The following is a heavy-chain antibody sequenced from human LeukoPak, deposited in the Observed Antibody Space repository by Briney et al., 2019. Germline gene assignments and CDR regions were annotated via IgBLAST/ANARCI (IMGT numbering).Heavy chain of an antibody. CDR2: IKQDGSEK. V-gene: IGHV3-7*01. CDR1: GFTFSSYW. D-gene: IGHD6-13*01. Sequence: PGGSLRLSCAASGFTFSSYWMSWVRQAPGKGLEWVANIKQDGSEKYYVDSVKGRFTISRDNAKNSLYLQMNSLRAEDTAVYYCARVRGSSSWYHFDYWGQGTLVTVSS. CDR3: ARVRGSSSWYHFDY. J-gene: IGHJ4*02.